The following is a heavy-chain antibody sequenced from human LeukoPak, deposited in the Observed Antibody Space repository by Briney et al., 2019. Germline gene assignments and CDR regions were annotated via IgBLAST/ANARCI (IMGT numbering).Heavy chain of an antibody. D-gene: IGHD5-24*01. CDR1: GGSISGYF. V-gene: IGHV4-59*01. CDR3: ARQIRDGYIYFDY. Sequence: SETLSLTCTVSGGSISGYFWSWIRQPPGRGLEWVGYIYYSGSTNYNPSLKSRVTISVDTSKNQFSLMLSSVTAADTAVYYCARQIRDGYIYFDYCGQGALVSVSS. CDR2: IYYSGST. J-gene: IGHJ4*02.